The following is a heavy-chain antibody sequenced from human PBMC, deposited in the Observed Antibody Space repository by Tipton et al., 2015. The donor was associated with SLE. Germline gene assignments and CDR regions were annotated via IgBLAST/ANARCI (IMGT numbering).Heavy chain of an antibody. D-gene: IGHD2-2*01. CDR3: ARDLRDIVVVPAASDYYGMDV. Sequence: RSLRLSCAASGFTFSSYAMHWVRQAPGKGLEWVAVISYDGSNKYYADSVKGRFTISRDNSKNTLYLQMNSLRAEDTAVYYCARDLRDIVVVPAASDYYGMDVWGQGTTVTVSS. J-gene: IGHJ6*02. V-gene: IGHV3-30-3*01. CDR1: GFTFSSYA. CDR2: ISYDGSNK.